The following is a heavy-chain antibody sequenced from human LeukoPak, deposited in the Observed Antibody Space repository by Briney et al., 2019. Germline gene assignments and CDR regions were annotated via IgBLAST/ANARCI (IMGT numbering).Heavy chain of an antibody. J-gene: IGHJ5*02. CDR2: IYYSGST. V-gene: IGHV4-31*03. Sequence: SETLSLTCTVSGGSISSGGYYGSWIRQHPGKGLEWIGYIYYSGSTYYNPSLKSRVTISVDTSKNQFSLKLSSVTAADTAVYYCARRTVRGPHNWFDPWGQGTLVTVSS. CDR1: GGSISSGGYY. D-gene: IGHD3-10*01. CDR3: ARRTVRGPHNWFDP.